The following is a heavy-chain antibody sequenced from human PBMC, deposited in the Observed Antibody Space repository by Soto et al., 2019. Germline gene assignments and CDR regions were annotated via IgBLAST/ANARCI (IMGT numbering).Heavy chain of an antibody. D-gene: IGHD2-15*01. V-gene: IGHV4-39*01. CDR1: GGSISSSSYY. CDR2: IYYSGST. Sequence: SETLSLTCSVSGGSISSSSYYWGWIRQPPGKGLEWIGSIYYSGSTYYNPSLKSRVTISVDTSKNQFSLKLSSVTAADTAVYYCASLGGDIVVVVAATEYYGMDVWGQGTTVT. J-gene: IGHJ6*02. CDR3: ASLGGDIVVVVAATEYYGMDV.